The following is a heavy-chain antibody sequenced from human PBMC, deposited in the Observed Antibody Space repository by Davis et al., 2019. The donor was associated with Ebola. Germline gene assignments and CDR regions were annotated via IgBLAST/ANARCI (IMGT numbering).Heavy chain of an antibody. Sequence: GESLKISCAASGFTFSDYYMSWIRQAPGKGLEWVSYISSSGSTIYYADSVKGRFTISRDNSKNTLYLQMNSLRAEDTAVYYCARAPLFTLYFDYWGQGTLVTVSS. CDR3: ARAPLFTLYFDY. CDR1: GFTFSDYY. V-gene: IGHV3-11*04. CDR2: ISSSGSTI. D-gene: IGHD3-16*01. J-gene: IGHJ4*02.